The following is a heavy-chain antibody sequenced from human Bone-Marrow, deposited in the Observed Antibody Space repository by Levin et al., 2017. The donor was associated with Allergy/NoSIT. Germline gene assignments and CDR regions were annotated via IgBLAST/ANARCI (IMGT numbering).Heavy chain of an antibody. Sequence: SVKVSCKASGGTFSSYAISWVRQAPGQGLEWMGGIIPIFGTANYAQKFQGRVTITADESTSTAYMELSSLRSEDTAVYYCFDFWSGQFDYWGQGTLVTVSS. D-gene: IGHD3-3*01. CDR1: GGTFSSYA. CDR3: FDFWSGQFDY. CDR2: IIPIFGTA. J-gene: IGHJ4*02. V-gene: IGHV1-69*13.